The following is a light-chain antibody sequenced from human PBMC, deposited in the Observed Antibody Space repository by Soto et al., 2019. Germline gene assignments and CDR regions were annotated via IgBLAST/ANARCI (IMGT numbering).Light chain of an antibody. J-gene: IGKJ2*01. CDR1: QSLSSY. Sequence: EIVLTQSPATLSLSPGERATLSCRASQSLSSYLAWYQQKPGQAPRLLIYDASNRATGIPARFSGSGSGTDFTLTISSLEPEDFAVYYCQQRSIWPPGYTFGQGTKLEIK. CDR3: QQRSIWPPGYT. CDR2: DAS. V-gene: IGKV3-11*01.